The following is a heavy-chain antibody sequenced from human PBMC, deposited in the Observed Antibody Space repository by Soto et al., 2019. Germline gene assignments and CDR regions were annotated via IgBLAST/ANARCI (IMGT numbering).Heavy chain of an antibody. CDR2: IIPIFGTA. V-gene: IGHV1-69*06. D-gene: IGHD5-12*01. CDR1: GGTFSSYA. J-gene: IGHJ6*02. Sequence: QVQLVQSGAEVKKPGSSVKVSCKASGGTFSSYAISWVRQAPGQGLEWMGGIIPIFGTANYAQKFQGRVTITADKSTSTAYMELSSLRSEDTAVYYCANYAVATTGYYYYGMDVWGQGTTVTVSS. CDR3: ANYAVATTGYYYYGMDV.